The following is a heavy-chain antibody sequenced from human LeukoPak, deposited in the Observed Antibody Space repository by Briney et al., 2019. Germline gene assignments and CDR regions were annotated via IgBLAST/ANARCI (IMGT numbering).Heavy chain of an antibody. Sequence: PGGSLRLSCAASGFSISDYYMGWIRQSPGKGLEWLSYNSGGSEYISYGDSVRGRFTISRDNAKQSLSLQMNGLRVEDTAVYYCATGSQIREADYWGQGTLVTVSS. D-gene: IGHD3-10*01. CDR2: NSGGSEYI. CDR3: ATGSQIREADY. CDR1: GFSISDYY. V-gene: IGHV3-11*01. J-gene: IGHJ4*02.